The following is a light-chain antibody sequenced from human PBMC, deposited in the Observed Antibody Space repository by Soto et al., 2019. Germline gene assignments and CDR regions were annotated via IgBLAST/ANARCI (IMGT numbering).Light chain of an antibody. V-gene: IGKV3-15*01. CDR1: QRVSSN. CDR3: QQYNNWPWT. CDR2: GAS. J-gene: IGKJ1*01. Sequence: EIVMTQSPATLSVSPGERAPLSCRASQRVSSNLAGYQQKPGQAPRLLIYGASTRATGIPARFSGSGSGTEFTLTISSLQSEDFAVYYCQQYNNWPWTFGQGTKVEIK.